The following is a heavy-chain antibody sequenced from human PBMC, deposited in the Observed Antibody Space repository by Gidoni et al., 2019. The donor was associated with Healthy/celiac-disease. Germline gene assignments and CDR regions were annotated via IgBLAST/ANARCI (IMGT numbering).Heavy chain of an antibody. CDR2: LWIDGSNK. D-gene: IGHD2-15*01. Sequence: QVQLVASGGGVVQPGRSLRLSCAASGFTFSSYGMRWVRQAPGKGLGGVEVLWIDGSNKDLPDSVKGGFTISRENSKNPRYLKITSRGAGDRALIYCARDPGGSGCIWGYYSSGLDVWGQGTTVTVSS. CDR3: ARDPGGSGCIWGYYSSGLDV. V-gene: IGHV3-33*01. CDR1: GFTFSSYG. J-gene: IGHJ6*02.